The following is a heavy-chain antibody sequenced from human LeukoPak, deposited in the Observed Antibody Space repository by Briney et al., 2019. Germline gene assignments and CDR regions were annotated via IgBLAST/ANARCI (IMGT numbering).Heavy chain of an antibody. CDR2: IDADNGNT. J-gene: IGHJ4*02. Sequence: GASVKVSCKASGYTFTNYAMHWVRQAPGQRLEWMGCIDADNGNTKYSQKFQGRVTITRDTSASTAYMELSRLRSDDTAVYYCARAEYDFWSGSYYFDYWGQGTLVTVSS. CDR1: GYTFTNYA. V-gene: IGHV1-3*01. CDR3: ARAEYDFWSGSYYFDY. D-gene: IGHD3-3*01.